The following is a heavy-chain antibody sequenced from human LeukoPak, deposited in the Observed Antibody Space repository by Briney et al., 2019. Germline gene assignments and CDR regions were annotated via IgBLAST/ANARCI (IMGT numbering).Heavy chain of an antibody. D-gene: IGHD3-16*01. CDR3: ARGATFGGTQGAYYYYGMDV. J-gene: IGHJ6*02. Sequence: HAGGSLRLSCAASGFTFSSYAMSWVRQAPGKGLEWVSAISGSGGSTYYADSVKGRFTISRDNSKNTLYLQMNSLRAEDTAVYYGARGATFGGTQGAYYYYGMDVWGQGTTVTVSS. CDR2: ISGSGGST. CDR1: GFTFSSYA. V-gene: IGHV3-23*01.